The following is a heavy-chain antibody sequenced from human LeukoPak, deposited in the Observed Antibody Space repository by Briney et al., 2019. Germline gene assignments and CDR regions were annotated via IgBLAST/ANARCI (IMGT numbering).Heavy chain of an antibody. CDR2: IYHSGST. J-gene: IGHJ4*02. CDR1: GYSISSGYY. D-gene: IGHD2-8*02. V-gene: IGHV4-38-2*02. CDR3: ARGGGVGNRFDY. Sequence: SETLSLTCTVSGYSISSGYYWGWIRQPPRKGLEWIGSIYHSGSTYYNPSLKSRVTISVDTSKNQFSLKLSSVTAADTAVYYCARGGGVGNRFDYWGQGTLVTVSS.